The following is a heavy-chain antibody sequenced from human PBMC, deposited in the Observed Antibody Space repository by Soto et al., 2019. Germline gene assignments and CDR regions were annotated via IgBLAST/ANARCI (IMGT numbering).Heavy chain of an antibody. D-gene: IGHD6-13*01. CDR1: GGTFSSYT. CDR3: ARGRAIAAADDY. V-gene: IGHV1-69*02. J-gene: IGHJ4*02. CDR2: IIPILGIA. Sequence: QVQLVQSGAEVMNPGSSVKVSCKASGGTFSSYTISWVRQAPGQGLEWMGRIIPILGIANYAQKFQGRVTITADKSTSTAYMELSSLRSEDTAVYYSARGRAIAAADDYWGQGTLVPVSS.